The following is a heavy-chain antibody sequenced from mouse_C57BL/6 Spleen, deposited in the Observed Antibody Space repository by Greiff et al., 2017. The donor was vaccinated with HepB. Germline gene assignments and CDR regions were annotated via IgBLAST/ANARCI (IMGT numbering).Heavy chain of an antibody. CDR3: ARSGDGYYGGFAY. CDR1: GYAFSSSW. CDR2: IYPGDGDT. V-gene: IGHV1-82*01. J-gene: IGHJ3*01. D-gene: IGHD2-3*01. Sequence: VQLQQSGPELVKPGASVKISCKASGYAFSSSWMNWVTQRPGKGLEWIGRIYPGDGDTNYNGKFKGKSTLTADKSSSTAYIQLSSLTSEDSAVYFGARSGDGYYGGFAYWGQGTLVTVSA.